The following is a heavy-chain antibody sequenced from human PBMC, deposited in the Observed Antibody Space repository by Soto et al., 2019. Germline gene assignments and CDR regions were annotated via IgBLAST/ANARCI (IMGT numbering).Heavy chain of an antibody. D-gene: IGHD2-2*01. CDR2: ISGRGTTT. J-gene: IGHJ6*02. Sequence: GSLRLSCEASGFSFGSYSMNWVRQAPGKGLEWVSFISGRGTTTYYADSVRGRFTVSRDNAKNSLSLEVNSLRDEDTAVYYCARLGYCSSATCKYYFYYYGMDVWGQGTTVTVSS. V-gene: IGHV3-48*02. CDR3: ARLGYCSSATCKYYFYYYGMDV. CDR1: GFSFGSYS.